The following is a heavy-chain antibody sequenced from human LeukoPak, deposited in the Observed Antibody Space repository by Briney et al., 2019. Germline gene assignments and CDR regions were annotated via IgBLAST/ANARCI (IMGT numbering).Heavy chain of an antibody. V-gene: IGHV4-34*01. Sequence: PGGSLRLSCAASGFTFSNYNMNWVRQAPGKGLEWIGEINHSGSTNYNPSLKSRVTISVDTSKNQFSLKLSSVTAADTAVYYCARVVLRYFDWLLTDAFDIWGQGTMVTVSS. CDR3: ARVVLRYFDWLLTDAFDI. CDR1: GFTFSNYN. J-gene: IGHJ3*02. D-gene: IGHD3-9*01. CDR2: INHSGST.